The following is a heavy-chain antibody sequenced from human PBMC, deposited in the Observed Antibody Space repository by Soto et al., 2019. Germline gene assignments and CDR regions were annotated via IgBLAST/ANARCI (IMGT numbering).Heavy chain of an antibody. CDR3: ERGFPWDTAMAYGMDV. CDR2: IYYSGST. J-gene: IGHJ6*02. D-gene: IGHD5-18*01. CDR1: GGSVSSGSYY. Sequence: QVQLQESGPGLVKPSETLSLTCTVSGGSVSSGSYYWSWIRQPPGKGLEWIGYIYYSGSTNYNPSLKSRVTISVDTSKNQFSLKLSSVTAADTAVYYCERGFPWDTAMAYGMDVWGQGTTVTVSS. V-gene: IGHV4-61*01.